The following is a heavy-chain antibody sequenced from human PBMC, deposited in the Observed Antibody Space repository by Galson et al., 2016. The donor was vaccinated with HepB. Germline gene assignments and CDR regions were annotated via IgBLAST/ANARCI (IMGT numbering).Heavy chain of an antibody. D-gene: IGHD6-25*01. Sequence: SVKVSCKASGYTFTSYGISWVRQAPGQGLEWMGWISAYNGNTNDAQKLQGRVTMTTDTSTNTAYMELRSLRSDDTAVYYCARDRTSRAALDYWGQGTLVTVSS. V-gene: IGHV1-18*04. J-gene: IGHJ4*02. CDR1: GYTFTSYG. CDR2: ISAYNGNT. CDR3: ARDRTSRAALDY.